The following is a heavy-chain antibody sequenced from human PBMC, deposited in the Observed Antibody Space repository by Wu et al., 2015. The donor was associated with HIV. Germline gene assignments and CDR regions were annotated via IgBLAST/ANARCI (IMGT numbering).Heavy chain of an antibody. J-gene: IGHJ6*03. CDR1: GGTFSSYA. CDR2: IIPIFGTA. Sequence: QVQLVQSGAEVKKPGSSVKVSCKASGGTFSSYAISWVRQAPGQGLEWMGGIIPIFGTANYAQKFQGRVTITADESTSTAYMELSSLRSEDTAVYYCATGIVVVPAAQYYYYYYYMDVWGKGTTVHRLL. V-gene: IGHV1-69*12. CDR3: ATGIVVVPAAQYYYYYYYMDV. D-gene: IGHD2-2*01.